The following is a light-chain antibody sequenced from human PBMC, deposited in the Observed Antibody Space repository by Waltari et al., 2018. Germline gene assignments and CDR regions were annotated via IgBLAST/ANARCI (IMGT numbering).Light chain of an antibody. V-gene: IGLV2-14*01. Sequence: QSALTQAASVSASPGQSITISCTGTSSDIGTYDYVSWFQQYPGRAPKLMIYDVRNRPLGVSNLFSGSKSGITASLRISGLLAEDEAYYYCSSYTSSTTWVFGGGTKLTVL. J-gene: IGLJ3*02. CDR1: SSDIGTYDY. CDR2: DVR. CDR3: SSYTSSTTWV.